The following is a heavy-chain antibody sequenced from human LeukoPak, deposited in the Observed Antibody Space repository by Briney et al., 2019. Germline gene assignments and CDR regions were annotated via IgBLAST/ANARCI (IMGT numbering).Heavy chain of an antibody. CDR1: GFIFTNAW. CDR2: ITYGSDTI. D-gene: IGHD3-10*01. V-gene: IGHV3-48*04. CDR3: ARYHLGSYFRDPFDH. Sequence: PGGSLRLSCGASGFIFTNAWMSWVRQAPGKGLEWVAYITYGSDTIFYADSVKGRFTVSRDNAKNSLYLQMDSLRAEDTAVYYCARYHLGSYFRDPFDHWGQGTLVTVSS. J-gene: IGHJ4*02.